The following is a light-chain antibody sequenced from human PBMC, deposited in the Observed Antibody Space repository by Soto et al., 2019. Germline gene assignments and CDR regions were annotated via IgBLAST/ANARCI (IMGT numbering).Light chain of an antibody. Sequence: DVEMSKSPVSLTVPLGQPASISYRSSQILVYSDGNTYLNWFQQRPGQSKRRLIYKVSNRDSGVPARFSGSGSGTDFTLKISRVEAEEVGVYYCMQGTHWPRTVGKGTKVDIK. CDR2: KVS. CDR1: QILVYSDGNTY. V-gene: IGKV2-30*01. CDR3: MQGTHWPRT. J-gene: IGKJ1*01.